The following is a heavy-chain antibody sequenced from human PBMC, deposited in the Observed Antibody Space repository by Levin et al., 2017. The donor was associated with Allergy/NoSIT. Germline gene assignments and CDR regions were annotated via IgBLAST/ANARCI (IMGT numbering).Heavy chain of an antibody. D-gene: IGHD1-1*01. CDR1: GFTVSSNY. CDR3: SRGFWNPFHFDY. V-gene: IGHV3-53*01. Sequence: GESLKISCAASGFTVSSNYMSWVRQAPGKGLEWVSVIYSGGSTYYADSVKGRLIISRDNSNNTLYLQMNSLRAEGTAVDYFSRGFWNPFHFDYWVQG. CDR2: IYSGGST. J-gene: IGHJ4*02.